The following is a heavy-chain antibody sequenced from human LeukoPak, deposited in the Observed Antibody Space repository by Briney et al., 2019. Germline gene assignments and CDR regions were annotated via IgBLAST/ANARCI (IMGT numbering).Heavy chain of an antibody. CDR1: GGSITGYY. D-gene: IGHD3-9*01. CDR2: IHYSGAT. V-gene: IGHV4-34*01. Sequence: SETLSLTCAVYGGSITGYYWSWIRQTPGRGLEWVGEIHYSGATSYNPSLKSRATISTDTSKNHFSLRLGSVTAADTAVYFCARGNILTGYCFDFWGQGALVTVSS. CDR3: ARGNILTGYCFDF. J-gene: IGHJ4*02.